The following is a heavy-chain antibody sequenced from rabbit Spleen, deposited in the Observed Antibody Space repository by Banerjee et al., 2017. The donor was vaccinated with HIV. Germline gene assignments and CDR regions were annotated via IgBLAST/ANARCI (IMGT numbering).Heavy chain of an antibody. CDR3: ARDTGSSFSTYGMDL. D-gene: IGHD8-1*01. Sequence: QSLEESGGDLVKPGASLTLTCTASGVSFSSNNYMCWVRQAPGKGLEWIACIDSGSRDFTYSASWAQGRFTISKTSSTTVTLQMTSLTAADTATYFCARDTGSSFSTYGMDLWAKGPSSPS. CDR2: IDSGSRDFT. J-gene: IGHJ6*01. CDR1: GVSFSSNNY. V-gene: IGHV1S40*01.